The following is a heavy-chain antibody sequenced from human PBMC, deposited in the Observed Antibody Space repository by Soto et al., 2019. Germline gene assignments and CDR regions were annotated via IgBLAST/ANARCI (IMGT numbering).Heavy chain of an antibody. V-gene: IGHV4-59*01. CDR2: IYYSGST. Sequence: QVQLQESGPGLVKPSETLSLTCTVSGGSISSYYWSWIRQPPGKGLEWIGYIYYSGSTKYNPSLXGXVXIXXDTAKNRFSLRLSSVTAADTAVYYCARVWGGAFDFWGQGTMVTVSS. D-gene: IGHD3-10*01. CDR1: GGSISSYY. CDR3: ARVWGGAFDF. J-gene: IGHJ3*01.